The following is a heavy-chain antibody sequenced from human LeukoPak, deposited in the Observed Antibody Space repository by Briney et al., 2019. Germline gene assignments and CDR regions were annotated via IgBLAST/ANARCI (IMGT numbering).Heavy chain of an antibody. V-gene: IGHV3-74*01. D-gene: IGHD6-19*01. Sequence: GGSLRLSCAASGFTFSRYWMHWVRQAPGKGLVWVSRINSDGSSISYADSVKGRFTISRDNAKNSLYLQMNSLRAEDTAVYYCARARAREAVADYWGQGTLVTVSS. CDR1: GFTFSRYW. J-gene: IGHJ4*02. CDR2: INSDGSSI. CDR3: ARARAREAVADY.